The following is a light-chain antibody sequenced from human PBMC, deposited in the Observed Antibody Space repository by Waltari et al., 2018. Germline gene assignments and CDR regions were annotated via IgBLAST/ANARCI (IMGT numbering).Light chain of an antibody. CDR3: QQSYSPMWT. Sequence: DIQMTQSPSSLPASVRDTVVITCRASQSISRFLNWYQQKPGKVPTLLIYAASTLQSGVPSRFSGSGCGTDFTLTIRSLQPEDFATYYCQQSYSPMWTFGQGTKVDI. CDR2: AAS. V-gene: IGKV1-39*01. J-gene: IGKJ1*01. CDR1: QSISRF.